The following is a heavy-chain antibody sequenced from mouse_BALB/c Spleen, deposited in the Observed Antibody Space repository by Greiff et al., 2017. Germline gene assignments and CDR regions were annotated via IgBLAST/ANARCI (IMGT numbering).Heavy chain of an antibody. CDR1: GYTFTSYW. V-gene: IGHV1S22*01. CDR2: IYPGSGST. CDR3: TRILRRYYYAMDY. Sequence: LQQPGSELVRPGASVKLSCKASGYTFTSYWMHWVKQRPGQGLEWIGNIYPGSGSTNYDEKFKSKATLTVDTSSSTAYMQLSSLTSEDSAVYYCTRILRRYYYAMDYWGQGTSVTVSS. J-gene: IGHJ4*01. D-gene: IGHD1-1*01.